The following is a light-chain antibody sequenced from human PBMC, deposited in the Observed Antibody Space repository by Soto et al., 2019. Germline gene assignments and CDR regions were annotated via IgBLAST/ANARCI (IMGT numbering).Light chain of an antibody. CDR3: QQYGGSPLT. Sequence: EIVLTQSPGTLSLSPGERATLSCRASQTVSTTYLAWYQQKPGQAPRLLIYGAPSSATGIQDRFSGSGSGTDFTLTISSLEPEDFAVYYCQQYGGSPLTFGGGTKVEIK. J-gene: IGKJ4*01. V-gene: IGKV3-20*01. CDR2: GAP. CDR1: QTVSTTY.